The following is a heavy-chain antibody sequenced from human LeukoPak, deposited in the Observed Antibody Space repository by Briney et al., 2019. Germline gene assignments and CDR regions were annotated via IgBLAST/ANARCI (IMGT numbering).Heavy chain of an antibody. Sequence: GESLKISCKGSGYSFTSYWIAWVRQMPWQGLAWIGVVYPADSDTRYSQSFQGQVTISVDKSIKTAYLQWNNLKASDSAMYYCPRPGDPDLAGYIQNWGQGTLVTVSS. CDR2: VYPADSDT. J-gene: IGHJ1*01. CDR3: PRPGDPDLAGYIQN. D-gene: IGHD7-27*01. CDR1: GYSFTSYW. V-gene: IGHV5-51*01.